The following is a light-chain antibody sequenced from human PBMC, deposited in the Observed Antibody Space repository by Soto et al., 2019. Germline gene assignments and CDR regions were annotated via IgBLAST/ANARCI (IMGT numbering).Light chain of an antibody. CDR2: DAS. J-gene: IGKJ1*01. Sequence: TVLTQSPGTLSLSPGERATLSCRASQTVSSSYLAWYQQKPGQAPRLLIYDASSRATGIPDRFSGSGSGTDFTLTISRLEAEDCAVYYCQQYGSSPTFGQGTKVEIK. CDR1: QTVSSSY. CDR3: QQYGSSPT. V-gene: IGKV3-20*01.